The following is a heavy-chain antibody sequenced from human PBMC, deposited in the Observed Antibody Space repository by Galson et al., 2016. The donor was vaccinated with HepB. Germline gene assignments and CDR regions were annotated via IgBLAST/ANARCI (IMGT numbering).Heavy chain of an antibody. CDR3: ARTMIRGVVRALVFDS. CDR1: GFTVSTYW. D-gene: IGHD3-10*01. J-gene: IGHJ4*02. CDR2: IAPDGGEN. Sequence: LRLSCAASGFTVSTYWLSWVRQAPGKGLEWVANIAPDGGENYFVDSVKGRFSISRDNSKNSLNLQMNSLRGEDTAVYYCARTMIRGVVRALVFDSWGQGTLVTVSS. V-gene: IGHV3-7*01.